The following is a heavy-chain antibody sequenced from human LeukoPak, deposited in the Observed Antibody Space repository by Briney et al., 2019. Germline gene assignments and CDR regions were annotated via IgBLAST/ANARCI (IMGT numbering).Heavy chain of an antibody. CDR2: ISAYNGNT. CDR1: GYTFTSYG. CDR3: ARVPSYYYGSGSQY. Sequence: ASVKVSCKASGYTFTSYGISWVRQAPGQGLEWMGWISAYNGNTNYAQKLQGRVTMTTDTSTSTAYMELRSPRSDDTAVYYCARVPSYYYGSGSQYWGKGTLVTVSS. D-gene: IGHD3-10*01. V-gene: IGHV1-18*01. J-gene: IGHJ4*02.